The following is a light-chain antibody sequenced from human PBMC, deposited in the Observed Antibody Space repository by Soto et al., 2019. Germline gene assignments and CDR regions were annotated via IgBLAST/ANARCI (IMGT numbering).Light chain of an antibody. V-gene: IGLV2-14*01. CDR3: SSYTSSILYV. CDR1: SSDVGGYNY. CDR2: DVS. J-gene: IGLJ1*01. Sequence: QSVVTQPASVSGSPGQSITISCTGTSSDVGGYNYVSWYQQHPGKAPKLMIYDVSNRPSGVSNRFSGSKSGNTASLTISGLQAEDEADYYCSSYTSSILYVFGTGTKVTVL.